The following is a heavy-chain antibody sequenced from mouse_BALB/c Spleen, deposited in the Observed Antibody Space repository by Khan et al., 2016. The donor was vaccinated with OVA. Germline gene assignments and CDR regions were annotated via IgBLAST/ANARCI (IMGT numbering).Heavy chain of an antibody. D-gene: IGHD1-3*01. CDR2: ISTYYGDA. J-gene: IGHJ3*01. Sequence: QVQLKQSGAELVRPGVSVKISCKGSGYTFTDFAIHWVKQSHAKSLKWIGVISTYYGDADYNQKFKGKATMTVDKSSSTAFVELARLTPEDSANYYCVRGSGNSRFAYWGQGTLVTVSA. CDR1: GYTFTDFA. CDR3: VRGSGNSRFAY. V-gene: IGHV1S137*01.